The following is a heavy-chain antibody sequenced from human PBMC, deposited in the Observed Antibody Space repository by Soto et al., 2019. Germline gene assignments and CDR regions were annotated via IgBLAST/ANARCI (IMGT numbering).Heavy chain of an antibody. CDR1: GDSVSRNTAA. CDR3: ARDVATVAGSIGDGFDG. CDR2: TYYRSKWNN. D-gene: IGHD6-19*01. V-gene: IGHV6-1*01. J-gene: IGHJ3*01. Sequence: SQTLSLTCAISGDSVSRNTAAWNSIRQSPSRGLEWLGRTYYRSKWNNDYAISVKSRITINPDTSKNQFYLQLNSVSREDTAVYDCARDVATVAGSIGDGFDGWGQGTMITVS.